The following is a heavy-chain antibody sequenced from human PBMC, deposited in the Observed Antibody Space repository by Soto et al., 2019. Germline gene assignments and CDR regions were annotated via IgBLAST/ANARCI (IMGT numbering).Heavy chain of an antibody. Sequence: PSETLSLTCTVSGGSISSSRYYWGWIRQAPGKGLEWIGSIYYSGSTYYNPSLKSRVTISVDTSKNQFSLKLSSVTAADTAVYYCTRPESGLDYWGQGTLVT. V-gene: IGHV4-39*01. CDR2: IYYSGST. J-gene: IGHJ4*02. CDR3: TRPESGLDY. D-gene: IGHD6-25*01. CDR1: GGSISSSRYY.